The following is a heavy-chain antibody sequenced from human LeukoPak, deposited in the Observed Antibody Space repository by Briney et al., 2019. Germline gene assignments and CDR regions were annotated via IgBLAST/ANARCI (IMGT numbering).Heavy chain of an antibody. D-gene: IGHD1-26*01. CDR2: IYYSGST. J-gene: IGHJ4*02. Sequence: SETLSLTCTVPGGSISSYYWTWIRQPPGKGLEWIGYIYYSGSTSYNPSLKSRVTISVDTSKNQFSLKLSSVTAADTAVYYCPRLAWGTYYADYWGQGTLVTVSS. V-gene: IGHV4-59*08. CDR1: GGSISSYY. CDR3: PRLAWGTYYADY.